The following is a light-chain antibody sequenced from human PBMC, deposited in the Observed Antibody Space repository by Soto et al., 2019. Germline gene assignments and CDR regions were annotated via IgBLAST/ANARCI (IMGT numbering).Light chain of an antibody. Sequence: DIQMTQSPSTLSPSVGDRVTITCRASQSISNWLAWYQQKPGKAPNLLIYDASSLDSGVPSRFSGSGSGTEFTLTINSLQPDDFATYYCQQYNDFSTFGQGTKLEIK. CDR2: DAS. J-gene: IGKJ2*01. CDR3: QQYNDFST. V-gene: IGKV1-5*01. CDR1: QSISNW.